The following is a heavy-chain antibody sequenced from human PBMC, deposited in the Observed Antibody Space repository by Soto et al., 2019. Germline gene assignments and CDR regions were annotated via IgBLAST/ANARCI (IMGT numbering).Heavy chain of an antibody. CDR1: GGSFSGYY. CDR2: INHSGST. Sequence: PSETLSLTCAVYGGSFSGYYWSWIRQPPGKELEWIGEINHSGSTNYNPSLKSRVTISVDTSKNQFSLKLSSVTAADTAVYYCARGPPHDFWSEFDPWGQGTLVTVSS. V-gene: IGHV4-34*01. CDR3: ARGPPHDFWSEFDP. J-gene: IGHJ5*02. D-gene: IGHD3-3*01.